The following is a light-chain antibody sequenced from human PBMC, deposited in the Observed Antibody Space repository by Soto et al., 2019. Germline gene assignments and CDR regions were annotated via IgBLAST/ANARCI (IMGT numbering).Light chain of an antibody. CDR3: LMSSSGARV. CDR1: TGAVTSTHY. V-gene: IGLV7-46*01. CDR2: DTS. J-gene: IGLJ3*02. Sequence: QTVVTQEPSLTVSPGGTVSLTCGSSTGAVTSTHYPYWFQQKPGQAPRTLIYDTSNRHSWTPARFSGSLLGGKAALTLSGAQPEDEADYYCLMSSSGARVFGGGTKLTVL.